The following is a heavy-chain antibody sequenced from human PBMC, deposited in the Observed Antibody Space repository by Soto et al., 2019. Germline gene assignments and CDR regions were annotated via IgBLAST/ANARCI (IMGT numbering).Heavy chain of an antibody. Sequence: SETLSLTCAVYGGSFSGYYWSWIRQPPGKGLEWIGEINHSGSTNYNPSLKSRVTISVDTSKNQFSLKLSSVTAADTAVYYCASASIAAAMDYWGQGTLVTVSS. J-gene: IGHJ4*02. D-gene: IGHD6-13*01. CDR2: INHSGST. CDR3: ASASIAAAMDY. V-gene: IGHV4-34*01. CDR1: GGSFSGYY.